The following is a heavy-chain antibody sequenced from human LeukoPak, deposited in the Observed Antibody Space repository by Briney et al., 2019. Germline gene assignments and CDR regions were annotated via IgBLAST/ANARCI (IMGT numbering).Heavy chain of an antibody. J-gene: IGHJ5*02. Sequence: SETLSLTCTVSGGYFNTHYWNWIRQPPGKGLEWIGYTYYSGSTNYNPSLKSRVTISVDTSKNQFSLKLSYVTAADTAVYYCARGAYFYGSGINWFDPWGQGTLVTVSS. D-gene: IGHD3-10*01. CDR2: TYYSGST. CDR1: GGYFNTHY. CDR3: ARGAYFYGSGINWFDP. V-gene: IGHV4-59*08.